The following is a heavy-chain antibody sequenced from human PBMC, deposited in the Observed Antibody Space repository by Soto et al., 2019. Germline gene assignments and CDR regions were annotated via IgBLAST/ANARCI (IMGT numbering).Heavy chain of an antibody. J-gene: IGHJ4*02. Sequence: GGSLRLSCAASGFTFSSYAMHWVRQAPGKGLEWVAVISYDGSNKYYADSVKGRFTISRDNSKNTLYLQMNSLRAEDTAVYYCARGPDYGDYLDYWGQGTLVTVSS. CDR2: ISYDGSNK. V-gene: IGHV3-30-3*01. D-gene: IGHD4-17*01. CDR1: GFTFSSYA. CDR3: ARGPDYGDYLDY.